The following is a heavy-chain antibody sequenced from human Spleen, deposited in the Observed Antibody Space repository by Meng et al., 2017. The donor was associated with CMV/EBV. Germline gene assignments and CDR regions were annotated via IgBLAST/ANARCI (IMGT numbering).Heavy chain of an antibody. Sequence: TFSSYAISWVRQAPGQGLEWMGGIIPIFGTANYAQKFQGGVTITTDESTSTAYMELSSLRSEDTAVYYCARVVSSGSRRGSNWFDPWGQGTLVTVSS. J-gene: IGHJ5*02. V-gene: IGHV1-69*05. CDR1: TFSSYA. CDR3: ARVVSSGSRRGSNWFDP. CDR2: IIPIFGTA. D-gene: IGHD1-26*01.